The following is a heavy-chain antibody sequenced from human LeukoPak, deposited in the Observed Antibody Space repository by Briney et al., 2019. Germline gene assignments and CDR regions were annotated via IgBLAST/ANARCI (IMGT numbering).Heavy chain of an antibody. CDR2: ISGSGGST. Sequence: RSGGSLRLSCAASGFTFSSYAMSWVRQAPRKGLEWVSAISGSGGSTYYADSVKGRFTISRDNSKNTLYLQMNSLRAEDTAVYYCAKSPGITMISELWFDPWGQGTLVTVSS. CDR3: AKSPGITMISELWFDP. V-gene: IGHV3-23*01. J-gene: IGHJ5*02. CDR1: GFTFSSYA. D-gene: IGHD3-22*01.